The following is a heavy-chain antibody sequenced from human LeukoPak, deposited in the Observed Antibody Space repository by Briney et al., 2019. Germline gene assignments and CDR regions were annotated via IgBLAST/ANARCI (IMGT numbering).Heavy chain of an antibody. CDR1: GFTVTSNN. CDR2: IYSGGST. V-gene: IGHV3-66*01. Sequence: RGSLRLSCAASGFTVTSNNMSWVRQAPGKGLEWVSVIYSGGSTYYADSVKGRFTISRDNSKNTLYLQMNSLRAEDTAVYYCARGLDGSGTYYKVWFDPWGEGTLVTVSS. J-gene: IGHJ5*02. CDR3: ARGLDGSGTYYKVWFDP. D-gene: IGHD3-10*01.